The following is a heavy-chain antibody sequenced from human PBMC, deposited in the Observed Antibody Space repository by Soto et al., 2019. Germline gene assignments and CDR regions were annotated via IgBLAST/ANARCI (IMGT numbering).Heavy chain of an antibody. Sequence: SETLSLTCAVSGGSISSGGYSWSWIRQPPGKGLEWIGYIYHSGSTYYNPSLKSRVTISVDRSKNQFSLKLSSVTAADTAVYYCASLSTTRPNDAFDIWGQGTMVTVSS. D-gene: IGHD2-2*01. CDR2: IYHSGST. CDR3: ASLSTTRPNDAFDI. J-gene: IGHJ3*02. CDR1: GGSISSGGYS. V-gene: IGHV4-30-2*01.